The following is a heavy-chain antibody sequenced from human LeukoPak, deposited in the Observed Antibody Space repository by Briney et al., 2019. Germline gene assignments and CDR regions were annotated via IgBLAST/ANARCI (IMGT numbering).Heavy chain of an antibody. D-gene: IGHD3-22*01. CDR1: GGTFSSYA. J-gene: IGHJ4*02. CDR2: IIPIFGTA. Sequence: SVKVSCKASGGTFSSYAISWVRQAPGQGLGWMGGIIPIFGTANYAQKFQGRVTITTDESTSTAYMELSSLRSEDTAVYYCAAGYDRKTDDYWGQGTLVTVSS. CDR3: AAGYDRKTDDY. V-gene: IGHV1-69*05.